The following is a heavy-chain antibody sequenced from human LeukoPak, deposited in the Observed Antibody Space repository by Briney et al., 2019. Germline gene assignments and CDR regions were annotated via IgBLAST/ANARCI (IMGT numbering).Heavy chain of an antibody. CDR3: AKARYSSGWYGSPIDD. V-gene: IGHV3-21*01. CDR2: ISSSSSYI. Sequence: PGGSLRLSCAASGFTFSRYSMVWVRQAPGKGLEWVSSISSSSSYIYYADSMKGRFTISRDLPKNSLYLQMNSLRGEDTAVYYCAKARYSSGWYGSPIDDWGQGTLVTVSS. CDR1: GFTFSRYS. D-gene: IGHD6-19*01. J-gene: IGHJ4*02.